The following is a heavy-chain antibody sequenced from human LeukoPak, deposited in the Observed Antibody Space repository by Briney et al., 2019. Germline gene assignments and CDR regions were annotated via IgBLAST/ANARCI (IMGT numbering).Heavy chain of an antibody. V-gene: IGHV4-4*08. J-gene: IGHJ1*01. Sequence: SETLSLTCSASGDSLSSDYWSWIRQPPGKGLEWIGYIYRIGNTDYNPSPKSRVTISLDTSKNQLSLNLTSVTAADTAVYYCAGRGQRYFRDWGQGTLVTVSS. CDR3: AGRGQRYFRD. CDR1: GDSLSSDY. CDR2: IYRIGNT.